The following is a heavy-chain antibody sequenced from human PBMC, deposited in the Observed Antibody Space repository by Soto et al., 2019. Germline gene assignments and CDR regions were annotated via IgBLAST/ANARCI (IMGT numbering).Heavy chain of an antibody. CDR3: ASYYFDSRGYFDY. J-gene: IGHJ4*02. CDR2: IYYTGST. D-gene: IGHD3-22*01. CDR1: GGSISTYY. V-gene: IGHV4-59*12. Sequence: SETLSLTCTVSGGSISTYYWTWIRQPPGKGLEWIGHIYYTGSTNYNPSLKSRVTVSVDTSKKQFSLKLSSVTAADTAVYYCASYYFDSRGYFDYWGQGTLVTVSS.